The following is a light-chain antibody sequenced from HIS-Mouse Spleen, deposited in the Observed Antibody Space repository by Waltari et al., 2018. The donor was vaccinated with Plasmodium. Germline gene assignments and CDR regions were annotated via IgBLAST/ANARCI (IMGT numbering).Light chain of an antibody. Sequence: SSELTQPPSVSVPPGQTASLTCSGDKLGDKYACWYQQKPGHTPVLVIYQESKRPSGIPERFSGSNSGNTATLTISGTQAMDEADYYCQAWDSSTVVFGGGTKLTVL. CDR3: QAWDSSTVV. CDR1: KLGDKY. V-gene: IGLV3-1*01. J-gene: IGLJ2*01. CDR2: QES.